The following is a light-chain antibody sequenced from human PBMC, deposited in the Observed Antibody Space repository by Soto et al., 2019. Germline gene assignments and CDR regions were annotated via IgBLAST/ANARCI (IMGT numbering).Light chain of an antibody. V-gene: IGKV1-33*01. Sequence: DLQMTQSPSSLSASVGDRVTITCRASQHITNYLNWYLQKPGKAPTLLIYDASNLETGVPSRFSGSGSGTDFTLTIRSLQPEDVGTFYCQQYDSFPYTFGQGTRLEMK. CDR1: QHITNY. CDR3: QQYDSFPYT. J-gene: IGKJ2*01. CDR2: DAS.